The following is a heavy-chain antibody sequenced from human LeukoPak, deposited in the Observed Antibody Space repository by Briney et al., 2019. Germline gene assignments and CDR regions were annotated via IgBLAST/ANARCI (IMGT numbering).Heavy chain of an antibody. CDR3: SRESGAFCPFGY. CDR2: VSLAGQT. D-gene: IGHD1-26*01. Sequence: SETLSLTCDVSGGSISNTNWWSWVRQPPGQGLEWIGEVSLAGQTNYNPPLNGRVTMSLAESSNQLSLKLTSVTAADTAIYYCSRESGAFCPFGYWGQGTLVIVPS. V-gene: IGHV4-4*02. CDR1: GGSISNTNW. J-gene: IGHJ4*02.